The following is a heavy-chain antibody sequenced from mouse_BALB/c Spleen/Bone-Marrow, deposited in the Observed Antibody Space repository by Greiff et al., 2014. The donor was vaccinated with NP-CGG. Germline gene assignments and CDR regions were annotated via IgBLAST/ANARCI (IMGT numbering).Heavy chain of an antibody. J-gene: IGHJ3*01. CDR2: INPSTGYT. CDR3: ARDYRYDGFAY. V-gene: IGHV1-7*01. Sequence: VQLQQSVAELAKPGASVKMSCKASGYTFTSYWMHWVRQRPGQGLEWIGYINPSTGYTEYNQKFKDKATLTADKSSSTAYMQLSSLTSEDSAVYYCARDYRYDGFAYWGQGTLVTVSA. D-gene: IGHD2-14*01. CDR1: GYTFTSYW.